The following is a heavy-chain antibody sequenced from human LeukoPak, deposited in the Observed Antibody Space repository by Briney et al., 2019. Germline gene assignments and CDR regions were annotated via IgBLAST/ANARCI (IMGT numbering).Heavy chain of an antibody. Sequence: GGSLRLSCAASGFTFSSYAMTWVRQAPGKGLEWVSAISGSGEATWYADSVKGRVSIPRDTAKNTLFLQMNSLRADDTALYYCAKDRAYPNDVFDIWGQGTMVTVS. CDR2: ISGSGEAT. D-gene: IGHD2-21*01. J-gene: IGHJ3*02. CDR3: AKDRAYPNDVFDI. CDR1: GFTFSSYA. V-gene: IGHV3-23*01.